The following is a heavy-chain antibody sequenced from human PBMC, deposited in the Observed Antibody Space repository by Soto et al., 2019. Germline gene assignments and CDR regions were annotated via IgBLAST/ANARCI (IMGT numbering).Heavy chain of an antibody. Sequence: LRPSCAASGFTFSSYGMSWVRQAPGKGLEWVSGISGSDGSTYYADSVKGRFIISRDNSKNTLYLQMKSLRVEDTAVYYCAKEGLGGIGYNYYRDYYFDYWGQGTLVTVSS. J-gene: IGHJ4*02. D-gene: IGHD5-12*01. CDR1: GFTFSSYG. V-gene: IGHV3-23*01. CDR3: AKEGLGGIGYNYYRDYYFDY. CDR2: ISGSDGST.